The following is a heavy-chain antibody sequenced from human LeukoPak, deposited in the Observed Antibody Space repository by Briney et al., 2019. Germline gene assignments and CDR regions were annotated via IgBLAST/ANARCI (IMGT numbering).Heavy chain of an antibody. CDR1: GFTFSSYA. CDR2: ISYDGSNK. V-gene: IGHV3-30-3*01. CDR3: AKGWDTVTTLYYYYYGMDV. D-gene: IGHD4-4*01. J-gene: IGHJ6*02. Sequence: GGSLRLSCAASGFTFSSYAMHWVRQAPGKGLEWVAVISYDGSNKYYADSVKGRFTISRDNSKNTLYLQMNSLRAEDTAVYYCAKGWDTVTTLYYYYYGMDVWGQGTTVTVSS.